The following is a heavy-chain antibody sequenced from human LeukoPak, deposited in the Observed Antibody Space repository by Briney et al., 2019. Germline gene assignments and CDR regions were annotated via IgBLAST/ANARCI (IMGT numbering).Heavy chain of an antibody. V-gene: IGHV4-59*11. CDR1: GGSISSHY. CDR3: ARVGLVRGYYDILTGYYPPQYYFDY. J-gene: IGHJ4*02. Sequence: SETLSLTCTVSGGSISSHYWSWIRQPPGKGLEWIGYIYYSGSTNYNPSLKSRVTISVDTSKNQFSLKLSSVTAADTAVYYCARVGLVRGYYDILTGYYPPQYYFDYWAREPWSPSPQ. CDR2: IYYSGST. D-gene: IGHD3-9*01.